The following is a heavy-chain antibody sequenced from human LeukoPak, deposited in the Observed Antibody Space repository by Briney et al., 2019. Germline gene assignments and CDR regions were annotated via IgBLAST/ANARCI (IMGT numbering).Heavy chain of an antibody. CDR2: INSNGSTT. Sequence: GGSLRLSCAASGFTFSSYEMNWVRQAPGKGLEWVSCINSNGSTTYYADSVKGRFTISRDNAKNSLYLQMNSLRAEDTAVYYCEREVAEQWLVLHDAFDIWGQGKMVTVSA. V-gene: IGHV3-48*03. CDR3: EREVAEQWLVLHDAFDI. J-gene: IGHJ3*02. D-gene: IGHD6-19*01. CDR1: GFTFSSYE.